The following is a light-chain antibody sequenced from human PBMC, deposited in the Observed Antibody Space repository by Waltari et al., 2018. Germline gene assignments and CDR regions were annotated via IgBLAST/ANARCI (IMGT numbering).Light chain of an antibody. Sequence: EIVLTQSPAMLSVSPGERATLSCRATQSVANNLAWYQQKHGQAPRLLIYGASTRATGIPPRFSGSGSGTEFILTISGLQSEDSAVYYCQQYDNWPSLTFGGGTKVEIK. V-gene: IGKV3-15*01. CDR1: QSVANN. CDR2: GAS. J-gene: IGKJ4*01. CDR3: QQYDNWPSLT.